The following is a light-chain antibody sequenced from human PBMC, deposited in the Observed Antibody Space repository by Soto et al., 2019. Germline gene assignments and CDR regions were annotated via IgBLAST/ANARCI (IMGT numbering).Light chain of an antibody. CDR1: TSNIGAGYD. J-gene: IGLJ2*01. V-gene: IGLV1-40*01. Sequence: QSVLTQPPSVSGAPGQRVTISCTGSTSNIGAGYDVHWYQHLPGTAPKLLIYANINRPSGVPDRFSGSKSGTSASLAITGLQAEDEADYHCQSYDSSLSVYVVFGGGTKLTVL. CDR3: QSYDSSLSVYVV. CDR2: ANI.